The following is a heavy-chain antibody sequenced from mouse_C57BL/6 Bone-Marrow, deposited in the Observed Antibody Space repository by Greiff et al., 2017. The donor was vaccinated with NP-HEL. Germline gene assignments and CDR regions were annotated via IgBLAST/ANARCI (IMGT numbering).Heavy chain of an antibody. CDR3: AAYDYDEDYFDY. Sequence: VQLQQSGAELARPGASVKLSCKASGYTFTSYGISWVKQRTGQGLEWIGEIYPRSGNTYYYEKFKGKATLTADKSSSTAYMELRSLTSEDSAVYFCAAYDYDEDYFDYWGQGTTLTVSS. CDR2: IYPRSGNT. CDR1: GYTFTSYG. V-gene: IGHV1-81*01. D-gene: IGHD2-4*01. J-gene: IGHJ2*01.